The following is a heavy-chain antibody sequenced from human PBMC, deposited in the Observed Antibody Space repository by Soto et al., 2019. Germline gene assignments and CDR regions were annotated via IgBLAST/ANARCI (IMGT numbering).Heavy chain of an antibody. Sequence: PGGSPRLSCATSGFIFTSYSMVWVRLAPGKGLEWVASISSGSDSIFYSDSVKGRFTVSRDNAKNSVFLHMNNLRADDTAVYFCARDRSADRFVQYFQHWGQGTQVTVSS. V-gene: IGHV3-21*01. D-gene: IGHD6-19*01. CDR3: ARDRSADRFVQYFQH. J-gene: IGHJ1*01. CDR2: ISSGSDSI. CDR1: GFIFTSYS.